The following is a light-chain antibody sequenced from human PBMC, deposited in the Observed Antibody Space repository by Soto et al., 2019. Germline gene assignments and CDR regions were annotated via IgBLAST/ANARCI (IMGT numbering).Light chain of an antibody. Sequence: QSVLTQPPSASGTPGQRVTISCSGSSSNIGSNYVYWYQQLPGTAPKLLMYRNNQRPSGVPDRLSGSKSGTSASLAISGLRSEDEADFYCAACDDSLSAWVFGGGTKLTVL. CDR2: RNN. CDR3: AACDDSLSAWV. J-gene: IGLJ3*02. CDR1: SSNIGSNY. V-gene: IGLV1-47*01.